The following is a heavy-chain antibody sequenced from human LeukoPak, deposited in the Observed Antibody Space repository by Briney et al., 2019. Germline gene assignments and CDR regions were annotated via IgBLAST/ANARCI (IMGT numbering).Heavy chain of an antibody. CDR1: GFTFSSYG. D-gene: IGHD3-3*01. J-gene: IGHJ6*02. CDR3: AKDLYDFWSGYSPSASYYYYGMDV. V-gene: IGHV3-30*18. Sequence: GGSLRLSCAASGFTFSSYGMHWVRQAPGKGLEWVAVISYDGSNKYYADSVKGRFTISRDNSKNTLYLQMNSLRAEDTAVYYCAKDLYDFWSGYSPSASYYYYGMDVWGQRTTVTVSS. CDR2: ISYDGSNK.